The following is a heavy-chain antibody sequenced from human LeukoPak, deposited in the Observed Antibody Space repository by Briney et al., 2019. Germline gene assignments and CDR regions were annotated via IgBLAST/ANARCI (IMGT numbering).Heavy chain of an antibody. Sequence: SETLSLPCSVSGGSFSNYYWSWIRQPPGKGLEWVGFIYYSGTTDYNPSLKSRVTISVDTSKKQFSLKLSSVTAADTAVYYCARGVVLTGYPLDFWGRGTLVTVSS. J-gene: IGHJ4*02. CDR3: ARGVVLTGYPLDF. V-gene: IGHV4-59*01. D-gene: IGHD3-9*01. CDR1: GGSFSNYY. CDR2: IYYSGTT.